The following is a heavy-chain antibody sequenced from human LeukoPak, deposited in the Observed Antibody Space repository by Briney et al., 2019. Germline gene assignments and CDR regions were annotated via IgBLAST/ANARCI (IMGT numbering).Heavy chain of an antibody. Sequence: SENLSLTCTVSGGSISSSSFYWGWVRQPPGKGLEWIGSIYYSGNTYYNPSLKSRVTISVDTSKNQFSLNLNSVTAADTAVYYCARGRFYYASGSFNWFDPWGLGTLVTVSS. CDR2: IYYSGNT. D-gene: IGHD3-10*01. V-gene: IGHV4-39*07. CDR1: GGSISSSSFY. CDR3: ARGRFYYASGSFNWFDP. J-gene: IGHJ5*02.